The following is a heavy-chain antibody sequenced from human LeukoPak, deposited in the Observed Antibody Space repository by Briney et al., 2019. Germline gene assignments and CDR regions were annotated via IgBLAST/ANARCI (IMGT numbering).Heavy chain of an antibody. CDR1: GFTFSSYS. V-gene: IGHV3-21*01. Sequence: GGSLRLSCAASGFTFSSYSMNWVRQAPRKGLEWVSSISSSSSYIYYADSVKGRFTISRDNAKNSLYLQMNSLRAEDTAVYYCARGSSDYDFWSGYRGEAFDIWGQGTMVTVSS. J-gene: IGHJ3*02. CDR3: ARGSSDYDFWSGYRGEAFDI. D-gene: IGHD3-3*01. CDR2: ISSSSSYI.